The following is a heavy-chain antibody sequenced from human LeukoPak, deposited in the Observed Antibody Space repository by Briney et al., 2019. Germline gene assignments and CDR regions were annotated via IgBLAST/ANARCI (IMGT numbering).Heavy chain of an antibody. V-gene: IGHV4-39*02. CDR1: GGSISSSSYY. D-gene: IGHD3-10*01. CDR2: IYYSGST. Sequence: SETLSLTCTVSGGSISSSSYYWGWIRQPPGKGLEWIVSIYYSGSTYYNPSLKSRVTISVDTSKNQFSLKLSSVTAADTAVYYCARDGAWFGELSHYYYMDVWGKGTTVTVSS. J-gene: IGHJ6*03. CDR3: ARDGAWFGELSHYYYMDV.